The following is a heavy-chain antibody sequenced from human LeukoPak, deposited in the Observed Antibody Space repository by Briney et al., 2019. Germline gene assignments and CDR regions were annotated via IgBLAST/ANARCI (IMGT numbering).Heavy chain of an antibody. CDR3: ARRGPIRLPFDY. Sequence: EPSETLSLTCTVSGGSISSGSYHWSWIRQPAGKALEWIGRIYPSGSTNYDPSLKSRVTISVDTSKNQFSLKLSSVTAADTAVYYCARRGPIRLPFDYWGQGTLVTVSS. D-gene: IGHD1-1*01. J-gene: IGHJ4*02. CDR2: IYPSGST. V-gene: IGHV4-61*02. CDR1: GGSISSGSYH.